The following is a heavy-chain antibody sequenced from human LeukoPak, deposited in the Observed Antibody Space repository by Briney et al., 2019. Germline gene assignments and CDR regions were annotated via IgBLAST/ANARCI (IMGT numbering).Heavy chain of an antibody. Sequence: KPSETLSLTCTVSGGPFTDYYCGWIRQPPGKGLEWIGSIYYRGNTFYNPSLRNRVSISIDTSKGRFSLNLNSVTAADTAVYFCTRAREHGTQDSWGQGTLVTVS. CDR3: TRAREHGTQDS. D-gene: IGHD1-26*01. CDR2: IYYRGNT. J-gene: IGHJ4*02. V-gene: IGHV4-39*07. CDR1: GGPFTDYY.